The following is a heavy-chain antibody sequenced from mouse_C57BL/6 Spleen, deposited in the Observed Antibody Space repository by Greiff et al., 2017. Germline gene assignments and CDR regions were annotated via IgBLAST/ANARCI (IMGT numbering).Heavy chain of an antibody. V-gene: IGHV1-9*01. J-gene: IGHJ3*01. CDR2: ILPGSGST. CDR3: ARYRGYYGNYPFAY. D-gene: IGHD2-1*01. CDR1: GYTFTGYW. Sequence: VKVVESGAELMKPGASVKLSCKATGYTFTGYWIEWVKQRPGHGLEWIGEILPGSGSTNYNEKFKGKATFTADTSSNTAYMQLSSLTTEDSAIEYCARYRGYYGNYPFAYWGQGTLVTVSA.